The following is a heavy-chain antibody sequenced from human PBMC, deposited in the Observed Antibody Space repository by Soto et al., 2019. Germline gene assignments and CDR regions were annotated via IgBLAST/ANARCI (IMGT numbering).Heavy chain of an antibody. CDR2: INHVGSP. CDR3: ASLSGGRCLDKGDY. CDR1: NGSFMGYY. J-gene: IGHJ4*02. V-gene: IGHV4-34*01. D-gene: IGHD3-3*01. Sequence: QVQLHQWGAGLLKPSEILSLTCAVYNGSFMGYYWTWVRQPPGKGLEWIGEINHVGSPNYNPSLKSRVVISIDTSKQQFSLGLNSLTAADTAVYYCASLSGGRCLDKGDYWGQGIQVTVSS.